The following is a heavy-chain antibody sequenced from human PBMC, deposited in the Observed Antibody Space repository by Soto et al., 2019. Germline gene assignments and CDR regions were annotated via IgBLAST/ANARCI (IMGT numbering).Heavy chain of an antibody. CDR2: IFYFGST. D-gene: IGHD7-27*01. V-gene: IGHV4-59*08. J-gene: IGHJ4*02. CDR3: ATYRLGIYFDY. Sequence: PSETLSLTCTVSGGSISSYYWSWIRQTPGKGLEWIGCIFYFGSTNYNPSLKSRVTLSIDTSKNQLSLKLSSVTAADTALYYCATYRLGIYFDYWGQGALVTVSS. CDR1: GGSISSYY.